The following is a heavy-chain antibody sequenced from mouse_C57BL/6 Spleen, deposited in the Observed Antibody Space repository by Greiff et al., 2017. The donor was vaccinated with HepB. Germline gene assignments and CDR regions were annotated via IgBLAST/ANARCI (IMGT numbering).Heavy chain of an antibody. CDR2: IDPEDGET. Sequence: VQLKQSGAELVKPGASVKLSCTASGFNIKDYYMHWVKQRTEQGLEWIGRIDPEDGETKYAPKFQGKATITADTSSNTADLQLSSLTSEDTAVYYCARGDYDSKGFFAYWGQGTLVTVSA. J-gene: IGHJ3*01. CDR3: ARGDYDSKGFFAY. V-gene: IGHV14-2*01. D-gene: IGHD1-1*01. CDR1: GFNIKDYY.